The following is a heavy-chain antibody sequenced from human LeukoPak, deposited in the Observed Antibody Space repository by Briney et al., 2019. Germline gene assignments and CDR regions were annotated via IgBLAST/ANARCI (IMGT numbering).Heavy chain of an antibody. J-gene: IGHJ4*02. D-gene: IGHD3-10*01. CDR2: IYSGGNT. CDR1: GFTVSSNY. V-gene: IGHV3-66*01. CDR3: VRDVKYYFGSGSYQ. Sequence: PGGSLRLSCAASGFTVSSNYMNWVRQAPGKGLEWVSVIYSGGNTYYADSVRGRFTISRDNSKNTLYLQMDSVRPDDVGVYYCVRDVKYYFGSGSYQWGQGTLVSVSS.